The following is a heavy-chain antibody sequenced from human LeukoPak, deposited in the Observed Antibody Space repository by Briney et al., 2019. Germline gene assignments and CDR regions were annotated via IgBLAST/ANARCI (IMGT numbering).Heavy chain of an antibody. CDR3: ARAPSPIAVAVTGFDP. D-gene: IGHD6-19*01. J-gene: IGHJ5*02. CDR2: IYPRDSDT. CDR1: GYRFTSYW. Sequence: GESLKICCKGSGYRFTSYWIGWVRQMPGKGLEWMGIIYPRDSDTRYSPSFQGQVTISADKSISTAYLQWSSLKASDTAMYYCARAPSPIAVAVTGFDPWGQGTLVTVSS. V-gene: IGHV5-51*01.